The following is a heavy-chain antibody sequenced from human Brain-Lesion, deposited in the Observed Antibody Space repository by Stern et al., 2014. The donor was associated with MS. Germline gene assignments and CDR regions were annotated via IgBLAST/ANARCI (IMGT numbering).Heavy chain of an antibody. V-gene: IGHV5-51*03. J-gene: IGHJ4*02. CDR2: IFPRDSNT. CDR3: ARSPATPSGYDRFDY. Sequence: EVQLVESGAEVKKPGESLKISCEASGYLFDDYWIGWVRQMSGRGLELVAIIFPRDSNTRYSPSVHGQVTISAAKSISTAYLQWSSLKASDTAIYYCARSPATPSGYDRFDYWGQGALVTVSS. CDR1: GYLFDDYW. D-gene: IGHD5-12*01.